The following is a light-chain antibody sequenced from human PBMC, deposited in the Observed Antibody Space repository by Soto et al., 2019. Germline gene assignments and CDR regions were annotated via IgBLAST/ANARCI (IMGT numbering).Light chain of an antibody. CDR2: EVS. CDR3: SSYTSSSTLVV. Sequence: QSALTHPASVSGSPGQSITISCTGTSSDVGGYNYVSWYQQHPGKAPKLMIYEVSNRPSGVSNRFSGSKSGNTASLTISGLQAEDEADYYFSSYTSSSTLVVFGTGTKLTVL. CDR1: SSDVGGYNY. J-gene: IGLJ1*01. V-gene: IGLV2-14*01.